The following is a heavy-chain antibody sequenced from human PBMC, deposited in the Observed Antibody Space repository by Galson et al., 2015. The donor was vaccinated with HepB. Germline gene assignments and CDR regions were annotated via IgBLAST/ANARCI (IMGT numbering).Heavy chain of an antibody. V-gene: IGHV3-23*01. CDR3: AKMRLRGTSCYDY. J-gene: IGHJ4*02. D-gene: IGHD2-2*01. CDR2: ISGSGGST. CDR1: GFTFSSYA. Sequence: SLRLSCAASGFTFSSYAMSWVRQAPGKGLEWVSAISGSGGSTYYADSVKGRFTISRDNSKNTLYLQMNSLRAEDTAVYYCAKMRLRGTSCYDYWGQGTLVTVSS.